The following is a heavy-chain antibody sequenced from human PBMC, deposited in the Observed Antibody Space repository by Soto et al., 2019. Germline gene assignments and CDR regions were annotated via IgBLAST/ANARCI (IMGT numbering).Heavy chain of an antibody. V-gene: IGHV4-59*01. CDR1: GGSINTYY. CDR2: IYYNGNT. Sequence: QVQLQESGPGLVKPSETLSLTCTVSGGSINTYYWNWIRQPPGKGLEWIAYIYYNGNTDSNPSLEGRVTISLDTPKTQLSLELSSVTAADTAVYYCARGYHGYSYANFDYWGQGILVTVSS. D-gene: IGHD5-18*01. CDR3: ARGYHGYSYANFDY. J-gene: IGHJ4*02.